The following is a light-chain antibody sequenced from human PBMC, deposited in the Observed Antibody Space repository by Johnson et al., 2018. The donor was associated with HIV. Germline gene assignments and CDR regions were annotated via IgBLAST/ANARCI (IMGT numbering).Light chain of an antibody. CDR3: GTWDNSLNVYV. Sequence: VLTQPPSVSAAPGQKVTISCSGGSSNIEDNYVSWYQQLPHTAPRLLISDNNKRPSGIPDRFSGSKSGASATLDITGLQTGDEADYYCGTWDNSLNVYVFGTGTKVTVL. J-gene: IGLJ1*01. V-gene: IGLV1-51*01. CDR1: SSNIEDNY. CDR2: DNN.